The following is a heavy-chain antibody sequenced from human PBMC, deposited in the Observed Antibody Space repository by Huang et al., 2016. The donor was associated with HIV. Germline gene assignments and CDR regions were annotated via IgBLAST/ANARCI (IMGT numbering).Heavy chain of an antibody. CDR2: SYYSGST. CDR3: VNFIQYYDFPKLMDV. Sequence: QLQLQESGPGLVKPSETLSLTCSVSGGSISGSSYYWGWIRQPPGKGLEWIGNSYYSGSTYYNPSLKSRVTISVDTSKNQFTLKLNSVTAADTAVYYCVNFIQYYDFPKLMDVWGQGTTVTVSS. V-gene: IGHV4-39*01. J-gene: IGHJ6*02. CDR1: GGSISGSSYY. D-gene: IGHD3-3*01.